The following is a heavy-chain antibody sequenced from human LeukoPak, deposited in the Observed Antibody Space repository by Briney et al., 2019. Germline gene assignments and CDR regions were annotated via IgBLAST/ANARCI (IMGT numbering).Heavy chain of an antibody. Sequence: ETLSLTCAVYGGSFSGYYWSWVRQAPGKGLEWVANIKQDGSEKYYVDSVKGRFTISRDNAKNSLYLQMNSLRAEDTAVYYCARGRYCSGGSCYFDPWGQGTLVTVSS. CDR2: IKQDGSEK. D-gene: IGHD2-15*01. V-gene: IGHV3-7*03. J-gene: IGHJ5*02. CDR1: GGSFSGYY. CDR3: ARGRYCSGGSCYFDP.